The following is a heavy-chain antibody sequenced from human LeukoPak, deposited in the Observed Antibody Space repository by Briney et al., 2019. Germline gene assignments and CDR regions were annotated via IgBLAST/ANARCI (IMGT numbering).Heavy chain of an antibody. CDR2: ISHSSGFT. CDR1: GFTFSDYY. D-gene: IGHD6-13*01. CDR3: AKLFKAYSSSWIDY. Sequence: GGPLRLSCAASGFTFSDYYMSWIRQAPGQGLEWVAYISHSSGFTNYADSEKGRFAISRDNAKNSLYLQMDSLRAEDTAIYYCAKLFKAYSSSWIDYWGQGNLVTVSS. J-gene: IGHJ4*02. V-gene: IGHV3-11*03.